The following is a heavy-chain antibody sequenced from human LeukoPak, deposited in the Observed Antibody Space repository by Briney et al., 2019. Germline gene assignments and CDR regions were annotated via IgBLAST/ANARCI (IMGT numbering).Heavy chain of an antibody. D-gene: IGHD5-12*01. J-gene: IGHJ4*02. V-gene: IGHV3-7*01. Sequence: PGGSLRLSCAASGFTFSSYWMSWVRQAPGKGLEWVANIKQDGSEKYYVDSVKGRFTISRDNAKNSLYLQMNSLRAEDTAVNYCARTRGYSGYDYFDYWGQGTLVTVSS. CDR3: ARTRGYSGYDYFDY. CDR1: GFTFSSYW. CDR2: IKQDGSEK.